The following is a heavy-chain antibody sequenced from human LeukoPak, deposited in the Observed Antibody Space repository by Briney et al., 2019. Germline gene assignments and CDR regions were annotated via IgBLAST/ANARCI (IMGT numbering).Heavy chain of an antibody. D-gene: IGHD6-13*01. V-gene: IGHV4-39*01. Sequence: SETLSLTCTVSGGSISSSSYYWGWIRQPPGKGLEWIGSIYYSGSTYYNPSLKSRVTISVDTSKNQFSLKLSSVTAADTAVYYCARTTEAHSWRTRYYGYYMDVRGKGTTVTVSS. J-gene: IGHJ6*03. CDR2: IYYSGST. CDR1: GGSISSSSYY. CDR3: ARTTEAHSWRTRYYGYYMDV.